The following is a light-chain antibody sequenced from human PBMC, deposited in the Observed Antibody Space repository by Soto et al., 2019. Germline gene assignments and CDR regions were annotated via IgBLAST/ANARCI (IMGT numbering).Light chain of an antibody. CDR1: QSISSY. V-gene: IGKV1-39*01. CDR3: QQSDSTPLT. J-gene: IGKJ4*01. CDR2: TSS. Sequence: DIQMTQSPSSLSASVGDRVTITCRASQSISSYLNWYQQKPGKAPNLLIYTSSNLQSGVPSRFSGSGSGTDFTLTISSLRPEDFATYYCQQSDSTPLTFGGGTKVDIK.